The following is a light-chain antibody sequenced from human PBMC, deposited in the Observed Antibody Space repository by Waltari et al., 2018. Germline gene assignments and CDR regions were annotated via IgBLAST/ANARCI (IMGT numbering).Light chain of an antibody. CDR1: QSISSW. V-gene: IGKV1-5*03. CDR2: KSA. Sequence: DIQMTQSHSARSSSVRDRFTITCRARQSISSWCAWYQQKPGEVPKHLIQKSAHLQSGVPSRFSGSGSGTERTLTISSLQSDDFAIYYCQQYSDDPMTFGQGTRLENK. CDR3: QQYSDDPMT. J-gene: IGKJ5*01.